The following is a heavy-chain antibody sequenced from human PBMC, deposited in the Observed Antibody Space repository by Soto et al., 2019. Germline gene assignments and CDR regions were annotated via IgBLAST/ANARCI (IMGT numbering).Heavy chain of an antibody. CDR1: GFIFSSYG. V-gene: IGHV3-33*01. J-gene: IGHJ6*02. Sequence: QVQLVESGGGVVQPGGSLRLSCAASGFIFSSYGMHWVRQAPGKGLEWVAVIWSDGSNKYHADSVKGRFTISRDNSKNTLYLQMNRLRAEDTAVYYCARVQPSYSAMDVWGQGTTVTVSS. CDR2: IWSDGSNK. CDR3: ARVQPSYSAMDV.